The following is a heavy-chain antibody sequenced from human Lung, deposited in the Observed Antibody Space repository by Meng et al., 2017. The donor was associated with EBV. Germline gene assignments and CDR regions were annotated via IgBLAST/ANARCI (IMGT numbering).Heavy chain of an antibody. CDR1: GFTFSSYS. V-gene: IGHV3-21*01. CDR2: ISSSSSYI. Sequence: EVQLVESGXXXXXPXXAXXLSCAASGFTFSSYSMNWVRQAPGKGLEWVSSISSSSSYIYYADSVKGRFTISRDNAKNSLYLQMNSLRAEDTAVYYCARDPYDFWSGYRPFDYWGQGTLVTVSS. J-gene: IGHJ4*02. D-gene: IGHD3-3*01. CDR3: ARDPYDFWSGYRPFDY.